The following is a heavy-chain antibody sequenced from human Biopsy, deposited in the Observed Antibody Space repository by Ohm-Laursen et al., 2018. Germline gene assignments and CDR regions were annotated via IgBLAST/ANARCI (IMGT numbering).Heavy chain of an antibody. Sequence: SQTLSLTCTVSGDSINNYYWSWIRQPAGKGLERIERIYTSGSPNYNLSLESRVTMSVDTSKNQFSLNLRSVTAADTAVYYCARGTGRYYVYGAFDIWGQGTVVTVSS. CDR1: GDSINNYY. D-gene: IGHD1-26*01. V-gene: IGHV4-4*07. CDR3: ARGTGRYYVYGAFDI. CDR2: IYTSGSP. J-gene: IGHJ3*02.